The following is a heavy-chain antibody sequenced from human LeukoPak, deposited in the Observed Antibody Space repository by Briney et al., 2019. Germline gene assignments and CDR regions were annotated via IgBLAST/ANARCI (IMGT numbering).Heavy chain of an antibody. J-gene: IGHJ4*02. CDR1: GFTFNNYA. CDR3: ARDRGNSYNGGIDY. CDR2: ISHHASNK. Sequence: GGSLRLSCAASGFTFNNYAVHWVRQAPGKGLEWVAVISHHASNKYYADSVKGRFTISRGNSKSTVYLQMNSLRAEDTAVYYCARDRGNSYNGGIDYWGQGTPVTVSS. D-gene: IGHD1-1*01. V-gene: IGHV3-30-3*01.